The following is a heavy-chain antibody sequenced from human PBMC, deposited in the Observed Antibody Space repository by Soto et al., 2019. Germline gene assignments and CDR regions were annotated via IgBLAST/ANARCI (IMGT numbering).Heavy chain of an antibody. V-gene: IGHV1-8*01. Sequence: ASVKVSCKASGYTFTSYDINWVRQATGQGLEWMGWMNPHSGNTGYAQKFQGRVTMTRNTSISTAYMELSSLRSEDTAVYYCARDAQNQYYDFWSAHYGMAVWGQGTTVSVS. CDR1: GYTFTSYD. CDR3: ARDAQNQYYDFWSAHYGMAV. J-gene: IGHJ6*02. D-gene: IGHD3-3*01. CDR2: MNPHSGNT.